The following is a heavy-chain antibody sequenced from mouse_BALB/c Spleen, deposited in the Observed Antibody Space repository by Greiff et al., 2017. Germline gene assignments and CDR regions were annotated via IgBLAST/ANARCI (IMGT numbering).Heavy chain of an antibody. Sequence: EVKLMESGGGLVKPGGSLKLSCAASGFTFSSYTMSWVRQTPEKRLEWVATISSGGSYTYYPDSVKGRFTISRDNAKNTLYLQMSSLKSEDTAMYYCTRGEITAGYAMDYWGQGTSVTVSS. V-gene: IGHV5-6-4*01. D-gene: IGHD2-4*01. CDR2: ISSGGSYT. CDR3: TRGEITAGYAMDY. CDR1: GFTFSSYT. J-gene: IGHJ4*01.